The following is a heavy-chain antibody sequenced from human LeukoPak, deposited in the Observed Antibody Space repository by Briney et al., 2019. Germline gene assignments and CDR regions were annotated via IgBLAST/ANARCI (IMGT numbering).Heavy chain of an antibody. Sequence: NPSETLSLTCTASGCTISSYYWTWIRQPPGKGLEWIGDIFNSGITNYNSSLESRVTISVGTSKKQFSLRLTSVTTADTAIYYCARRRTTCLSGYMDVCGKGTTVTVSS. V-gene: IGHV4-59*08. CDR1: GCTISSYY. CDR3: ARRRTTCLSGYMDV. CDR2: IFNSGIT. D-gene: IGHD2-2*01. J-gene: IGHJ6*03.